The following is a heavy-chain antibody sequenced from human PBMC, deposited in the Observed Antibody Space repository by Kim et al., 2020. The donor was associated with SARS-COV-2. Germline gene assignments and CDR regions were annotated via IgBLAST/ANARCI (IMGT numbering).Heavy chain of an antibody. V-gene: IGHV3-30*18. CDR3: AKDPRGYCRGGSWYSDY. D-gene: IGHD2-15*01. CDR2: ISYDGSNK. J-gene: IGHJ4*01. Sequence: GGSLRLSCAASGFTFSSYGMHWVRQAPGKGLEWVAVISYDGSNKYYADSVKGRFTISRDNSKNTLYLQMNSLRAEDTAVYYCAKDPRGYCRGGSWYSDY. CDR1: GFTFSSYG.